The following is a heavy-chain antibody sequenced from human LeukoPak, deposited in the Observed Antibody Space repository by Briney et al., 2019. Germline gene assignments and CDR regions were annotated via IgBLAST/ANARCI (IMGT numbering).Heavy chain of an antibody. CDR3: ARDHPEDFWSGYNDY. CDR2: IYTSGST. V-gene: IGHV4-4*07. D-gene: IGHD3-3*01. Sequence: NPSETLSLTCTVPGGSISSYYWSWIRQPAGKGLEWIGRIYTSGSTNHNHSIKSRVTMSVDTSKNQFSLKLSSVTAADTAVYYCARDHPEDFWSGYNDYWGQGTLVTVSS. CDR1: GGSISSYY. J-gene: IGHJ4*02.